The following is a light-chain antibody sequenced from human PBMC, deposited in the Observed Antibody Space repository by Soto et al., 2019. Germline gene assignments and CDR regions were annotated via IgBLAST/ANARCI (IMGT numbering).Light chain of an antibody. V-gene: IGLV2-8*01. J-gene: IGLJ2*01. CDR3: QSYDSSLTGDVV. CDR1: SSDVGAYNY. CDR2: EVT. Sequence: QSALTQPPSASGSPGQSVTISCTGTSSDVGAYNYVSWYQQHPGKAPKLMIYEVTKRPSGVPARFSGSKSGNTASLTVSGLQAEDEADYYCQSYDSSLTGDVVFGGGTKLTVL.